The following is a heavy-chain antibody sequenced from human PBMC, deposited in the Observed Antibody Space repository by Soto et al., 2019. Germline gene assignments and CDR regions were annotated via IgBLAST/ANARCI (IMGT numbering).Heavy chain of an antibody. J-gene: IGHJ4*02. D-gene: IGHD3-22*01. CDR3: AAADTVITTFDY. CDR1: GFTFTSSA. Sequence: ASVKVSCKASGFTFTSSAVQWVRQARGQRLEWIGWIVVGSGHTNYAQKFQERVTITRDMSTSTAYMELSSLRSEDTAVYYCAAADTVITTFDYWGQGTLVTVSS. V-gene: IGHV1-58*01. CDR2: IVVGSGHT.